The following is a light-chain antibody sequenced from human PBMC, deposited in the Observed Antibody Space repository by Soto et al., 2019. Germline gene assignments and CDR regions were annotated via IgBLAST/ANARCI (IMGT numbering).Light chain of an antibody. CDR2: GNI. Sequence: QSVLTQPPSVSGAPGQRVTISCTGSSSNIGAGYDVHWYLQLPGTAPKLLIYGNINRPSGVPDRFSGSKSGTSASLAITGLQAEDEADYYCQSYDSSLSGVVFGGGTKLTV. CDR3: QSYDSSLSGVV. V-gene: IGLV1-40*01. CDR1: SSNIGAGYD. J-gene: IGLJ2*01.